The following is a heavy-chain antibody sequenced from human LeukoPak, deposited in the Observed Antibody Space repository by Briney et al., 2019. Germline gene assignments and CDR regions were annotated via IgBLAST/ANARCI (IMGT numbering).Heavy chain of an antibody. V-gene: IGHV4-59*01. CDR3: ARVGPRLDTSGTVYPYYFDS. CDR2: IYHSGST. D-gene: IGHD1-26*01. Sequence: PSETLSLTCTVSGGSISTYYWNWIRQPPGKGLEWIGYIYHSGSTNYNPSLNSRLTMSVDTSKNQFSLSLTSVTNADTAVYYCARVGPRLDTSGTVYPYYFDSWGQGTLVTVSS. J-gene: IGHJ4*02. CDR1: GGSISTYY.